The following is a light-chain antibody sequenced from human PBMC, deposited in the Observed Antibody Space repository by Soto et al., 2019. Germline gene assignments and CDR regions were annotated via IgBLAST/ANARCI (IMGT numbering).Light chain of an antibody. V-gene: IGKV1-12*01. CDR3: QQADSFPLT. CDR1: QDISSW. Sequence: DIQMTQSPSSVSASVGDRVTITCRASQDISSWLVWYQQKPGNAPKVLIFAASTLQRGVPSRFSGSVSGTDFTLTISSLQPEDFATYFCQQADSFPLTFGGGTKV. CDR2: AAS. J-gene: IGKJ4*01.